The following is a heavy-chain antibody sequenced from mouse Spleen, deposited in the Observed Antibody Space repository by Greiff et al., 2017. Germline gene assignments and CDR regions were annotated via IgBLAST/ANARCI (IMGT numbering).Heavy chain of an antibody. D-gene: IGHD1-1*01. J-gene: IGHJ2*01. CDR1: GYTFTDYY. V-gene: IGHV1-84*01. Sequence: VQLQQSGPELVKPGASVKISCKASGYTFTDYYINWVKQKPGQGLEWIGWIYPGSGNTKYNEKFKGKATLTADKSSSTAYMQLSSLTSEDSAVYFCARTRDYGSSPYYFDYWGQGTTLTVSS. CDR3: ARTRDYGSSPYYFDY. CDR2: IYPGSGNT.